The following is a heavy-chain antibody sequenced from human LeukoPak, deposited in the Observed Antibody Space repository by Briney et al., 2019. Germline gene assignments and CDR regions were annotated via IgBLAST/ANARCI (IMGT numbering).Heavy chain of an antibody. V-gene: IGHV1-2*02. CDR2: INPNSGGT. CDR3: ARQGYGGNSQGAADY. CDR1: GYTFTGYY. D-gene: IGHD4-23*01. Sequence: GASVKVSCKASGYTFTGYYMHWVRQAPGQGLEWMGWINPNSGGTNYAQKFQGRVTMTTDTSTSTAYMELRSLRSDDTAVYYCARQGYGGNSQGAADYWGQGTLVTVSS. J-gene: IGHJ4*02.